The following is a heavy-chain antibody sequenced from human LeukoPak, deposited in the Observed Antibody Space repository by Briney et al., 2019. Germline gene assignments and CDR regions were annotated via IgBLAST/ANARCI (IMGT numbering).Heavy chain of an antibody. V-gene: IGHV4-4*02. CDR3: ARTAMVRGLVFDY. J-gene: IGHJ4*02. D-gene: IGHD3-10*01. CDR1: GGSISSSNW. CDR2: IYHSGST. Sequence: SETLSLTCAVSGGSISSSNWWSWVRQPPGKGLEWIGEIYHSGSTNYNPSLRSRVTISVDKSKNQFSLKLSSVTAADTAVYYCARTAMVRGLVFDYWGQGTLVTVSS.